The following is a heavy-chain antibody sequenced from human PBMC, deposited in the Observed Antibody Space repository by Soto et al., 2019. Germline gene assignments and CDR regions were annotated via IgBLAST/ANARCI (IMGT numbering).Heavy chain of an antibody. V-gene: IGHV3-30*18. CDR2: ISYDGSNK. CDR1: GFTFSSYG. J-gene: IGHJ6*02. Sequence: GGSLRLSCAASGFTFSSYGVHGVRQAPGKGLEWVAVISYDGSNKYYEESVKGRFTISRDNSKKTLYLQMQSMRAEDTAVYYCAKDRGMDAWGQGTTVTVSS. CDR3: AKDRGMDA.